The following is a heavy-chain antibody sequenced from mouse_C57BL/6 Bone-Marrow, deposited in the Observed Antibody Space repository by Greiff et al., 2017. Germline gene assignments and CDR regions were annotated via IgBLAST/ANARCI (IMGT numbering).Heavy chain of an antibody. D-gene: IGHD1-1*01. CDR3: ARPSLLLRSRYAMDY. CDR1: GFTFSSYG. J-gene: IGHJ4*01. CDR2: ISSGGSYT. V-gene: IGHV5-6*01. Sequence: EVMLVESGGDLVKPGGSLKLSCAASGFTFSSYGMSWVRQTPDKRLEWVATISSGGSYTYYPDSVKGRFTISRDNAKNTLYLQMSSLMSEDTAMYYYARPSLLLRSRYAMDYWGQGTSVTVSS.